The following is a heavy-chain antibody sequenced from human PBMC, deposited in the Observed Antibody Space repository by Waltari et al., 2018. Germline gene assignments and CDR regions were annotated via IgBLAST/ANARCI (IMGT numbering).Heavy chain of an antibody. CDR2: IYPGDSDT. CDR1: GYSFTSYW. J-gene: IGHJ4*02. V-gene: IGHV5-51*01. Sequence: EVQLVQSGAEVKKPGESLKISCKGSGYSFTSYWIGWVRQMPGKGLEWMGIIYPGDSDTRYSPSFQGQVTISADKSISTAYLQWSSLKASDTAMYYCARYASSRGLVLGFYLDYWGQGTLVTVSS. CDR3: ARYASSRGLVLGFYLDY. D-gene: IGHD6-6*01.